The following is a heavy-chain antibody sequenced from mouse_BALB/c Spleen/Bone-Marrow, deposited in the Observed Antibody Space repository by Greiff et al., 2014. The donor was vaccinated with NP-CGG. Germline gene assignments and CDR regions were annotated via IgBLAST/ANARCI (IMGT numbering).Heavy chain of an antibody. CDR2: ISYDGSN. D-gene: IGHD1-1*01. Sequence: ESGPGLVKPSQSLSLTCSVTGYSITSGYYWNWIRQFPGNKLEWMGYISYDGSNNYNPSLKNRISITRDTSKNRFFLKLNSVTTEDTATYYCASYFYYAMDYWGQGTSVTVSS. CDR3: ASYFYYAMDY. J-gene: IGHJ4*01. CDR1: GYSITSGYY. V-gene: IGHV3-6*02.